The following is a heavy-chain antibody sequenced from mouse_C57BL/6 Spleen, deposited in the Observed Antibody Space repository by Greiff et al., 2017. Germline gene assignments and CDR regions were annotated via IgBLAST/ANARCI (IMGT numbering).Heavy chain of an antibody. V-gene: IGHV1-85*01. CDR3: ARSFSNYQYYFDY. Sequence: QVQLKQSGPELVKPGASVKLSCKASGYTFTSYDINWVKQRPGQGLEWIGWIYPRDGSTKYNEKFKGKATLTVDTSSSTAYMELHSLTSEDSAVYFCARSFSNYQYYFDYWGQGTTLTVSS. D-gene: IGHD2-5*01. J-gene: IGHJ2*01. CDR2: IYPRDGST. CDR1: GYTFTSYD.